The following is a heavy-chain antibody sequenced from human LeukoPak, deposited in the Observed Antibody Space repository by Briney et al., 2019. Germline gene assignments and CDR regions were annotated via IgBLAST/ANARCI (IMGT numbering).Heavy chain of an antibody. Sequence: SETLSLTCTVSGDSISSSSYYWGWLRQPPGKGLEWIGTIHSGGNTYYNPSLKSRVTISVDTSKNQLYVKLYSVTAADTAVYFCARPAGWLPRYYFEYWGQGTLVTVSS. CDR3: ARPAGWLPRYYFEY. D-gene: IGHD5-24*01. CDR2: IHSGGNT. CDR1: GDSISSSSYY. V-gene: IGHV4-39*01. J-gene: IGHJ4*02.